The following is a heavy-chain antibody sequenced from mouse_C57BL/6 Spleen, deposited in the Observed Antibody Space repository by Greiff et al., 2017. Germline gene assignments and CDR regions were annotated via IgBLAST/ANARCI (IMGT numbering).Heavy chain of an antibody. J-gene: IGHJ1*03. CDR1: GYTFTSYW. CDR3: ARDTTVVATPAFDV. V-gene: IGHV1-64*01. CDR2: IHPNSGST. D-gene: IGHD1-1*01. Sequence: QVQLQQSGAELVKPGASVKLSCKASGYTFTSYWMHWVKQRPGQGLEWIGMIHPNSGSTNYNEKFKSKATLTVDKSSSPAYMQLSSLTSEDSAVYYCARDTTVVATPAFDVWGTGTTVTVSS.